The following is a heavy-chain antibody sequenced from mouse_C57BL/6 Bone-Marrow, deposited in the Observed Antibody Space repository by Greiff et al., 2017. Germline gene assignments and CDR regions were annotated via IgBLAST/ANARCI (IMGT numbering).Heavy chain of an antibody. D-gene: IGHD1-1*01. CDR2: IDPETGGT. CDR1: GYTFTDYE. J-gene: IGHJ4*01. V-gene: IGHV1-15*01. Sequence: VQLQQSGAELVRPGASVTLSCKASGYTFTDYEMHWVKQTPVHGLEWIGAIDPETGGTDYNQKFKGKAILTADKSSSTAYMERRSLTSEDSAVYYCTVADAMDYWGQGTSVTVSS. CDR3: TVADAMDY.